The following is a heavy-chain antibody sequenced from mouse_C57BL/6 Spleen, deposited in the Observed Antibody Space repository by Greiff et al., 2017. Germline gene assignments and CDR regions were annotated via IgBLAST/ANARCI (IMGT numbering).Heavy chain of an antibody. J-gene: IGHJ3*01. Sequence: EVQLQQSGPELVKPGASVKISCKASGYTFTDYYMNWVKQSHGKSLEWIGDINPNNGGTSYNQKFKGKATLTVDKSSSTAYMELRSLTSEDSAVYYCARDSNYDAIAYWGQGTLVTVSA. V-gene: IGHV1-26*01. CDR2: INPNNGGT. D-gene: IGHD2-5*01. CDR3: ARDSNYDAIAY. CDR1: GYTFTDYY.